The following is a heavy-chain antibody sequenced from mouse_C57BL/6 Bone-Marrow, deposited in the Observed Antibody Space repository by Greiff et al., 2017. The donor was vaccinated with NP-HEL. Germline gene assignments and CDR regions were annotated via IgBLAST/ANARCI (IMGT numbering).Heavy chain of an antibody. D-gene: IGHD1-1*01. CDR2: IDPENGDT. J-gene: IGHJ4*01. CDR1: GFNIKDDY. Sequence: EVQLQQSGAELVRPGASVKLSCTASGFNIKDDYMHWVKQRPEQGLEWIGWIDPENGDTEYASKFQGKATLTADTSSNTAYLQLSSLTSEDTAVYYCTTRTYYYGSRNYAMDYWGQGTSVTVSS. V-gene: IGHV14-4*01. CDR3: TTRTYYYGSRNYAMDY.